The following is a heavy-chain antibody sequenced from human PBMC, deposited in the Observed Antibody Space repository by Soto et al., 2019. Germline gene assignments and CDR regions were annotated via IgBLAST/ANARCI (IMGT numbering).Heavy chain of an antibody. D-gene: IGHD4-4*01. CDR2: IWYDGSNK. V-gene: IGHV3-33*01. J-gene: IGHJ6*03. CDR3: ARDRDDYSDYYYYYYMDV. Sequence: QVQLVESGGGVVQPGRSLRLSCAASGFTFSSYGMHWVRQAPGKGLEWVAVIWYDGSNKYYADSVKGRFTISRDNSKNTLYLQMKSLRDEDTAVYYCARDRDDYSDYYYYYYMDVWGKGTTVTVSS. CDR1: GFTFSSYG.